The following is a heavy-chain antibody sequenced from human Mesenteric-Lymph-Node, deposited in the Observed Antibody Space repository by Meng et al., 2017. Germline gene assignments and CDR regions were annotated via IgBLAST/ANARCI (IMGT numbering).Heavy chain of an antibody. CDR1: GYTFTSYG. Sequence: ASVKVSCKASGYTFTSYGISWVRQASGQGLEWMGRINPNSGGTNYAQKFQGRVTMTRDTSISTAYMELSRLRSDDTAVYYCARVGRYSYGDALDYWGQGTLVTVSS. J-gene: IGHJ4*02. CDR3: ARVGRYSYGDALDY. CDR2: INPNSGGT. D-gene: IGHD5-18*01. V-gene: IGHV1-2*06.